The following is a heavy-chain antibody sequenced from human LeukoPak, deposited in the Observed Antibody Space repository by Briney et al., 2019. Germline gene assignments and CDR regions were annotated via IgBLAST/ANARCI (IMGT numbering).Heavy chain of an antibody. CDR2: VNLQGST. J-gene: IGHJ4*02. CDR3: TREGGPYRPLDY. V-gene: IGHV4-4*02. Sequence: PSETLSLTCGVSGGSITSTNYWTWVRQPPGKGLEWMGEVNLQGSTNYNPSLMGRVAISVDMSENHILLQFTSVTAAYAAVYYCTREGGPYRPLDYSGPGTLVTVSS. CDR1: GGSITSTNY.